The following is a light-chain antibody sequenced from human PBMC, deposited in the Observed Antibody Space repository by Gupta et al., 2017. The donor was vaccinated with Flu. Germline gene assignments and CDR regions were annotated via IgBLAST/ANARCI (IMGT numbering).Light chain of an antibody. CDR2: SNN. CDR3: AAWDDSLNGWI. V-gene: IGLV1-44*01. Sequence: RVTISCSGSNSKIGGNTVAWYQQLPGTAPKLLIYSNNLRPSGVPDRFSGSKSGTSASLAISGLQSEDEADYYCAAWDDSLNGWIFGGGNKLTVL. J-gene: IGLJ2*01. CDR1: NSKIGGNT.